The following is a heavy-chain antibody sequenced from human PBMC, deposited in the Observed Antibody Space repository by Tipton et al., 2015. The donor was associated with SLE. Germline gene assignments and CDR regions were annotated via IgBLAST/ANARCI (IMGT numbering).Heavy chain of an antibody. Sequence: TLPLTCTVSGGSISSYYWSWIRQPPGKGLEWIGYIYYSGSTNYNPSLKSRVTISVDTSKNQFSLKLSSVTAADTAVYYCARHPSGYYYFDYWGQGTLVTVSS. CDR1: GGSISSYY. CDR2: IYYSGST. D-gene: IGHD3-22*01. V-gene: IGHV4-59*08. CDR3: ARHPSGYYYFDY. J-gene: IGHJ4*02.